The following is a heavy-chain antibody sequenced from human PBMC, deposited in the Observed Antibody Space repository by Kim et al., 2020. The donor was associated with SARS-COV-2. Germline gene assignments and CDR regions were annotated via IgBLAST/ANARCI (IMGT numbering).Heavy chain of an antibody. CDR3: ARGSIVGVVITNPIDY. Sequence: SLKSRVTISRDTSKNQFSLKLSSVTAADTAVYYCARGSIVGVVITNPIDYWGQGTLVTVSS. D-gene: IGHD3-3*01. V-gene: IGHV4-31*02. J-gene: IGHJ4*02.